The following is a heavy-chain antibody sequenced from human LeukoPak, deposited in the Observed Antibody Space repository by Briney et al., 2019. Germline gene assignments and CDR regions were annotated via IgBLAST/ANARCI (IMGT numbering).Heavy chain of an antibody. V-gene: IGHV1-2*02. CDR2: INPNSGGT. Sequence: ASVKVSCKASGYTFTSYYMHWVRQAPGQGLEWMGWINPNSGGTNYAQKFQGRVTMTRDTSISTAYMELSRLRSDDTAVYYCARLLLWFGEPDYWGQGTLVTVSS. CDR3: ARLLLWFGEPDY. CDR1: GYTFTSYY. J-gene: IGHJ4*02. D-gene: IGHD3-10*01.